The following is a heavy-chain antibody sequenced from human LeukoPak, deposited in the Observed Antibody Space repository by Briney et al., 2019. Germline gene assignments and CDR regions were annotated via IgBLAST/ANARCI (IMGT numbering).Heavy chain of an antibody. J-gene: IGHJ4*02. D-gene: IGHD3-16*02. CDR1: GFTFSSYA. V-gene: IGHV3-23*01. Sequence: PGGSLRLSCAASGFTFSSYAMRWVRQAPGKGREWVSAISGSGGSTYYADSVKGRFTISRDNSKNTLYLQMNSLRAEDTAVYYCAECPKDYDYVWGSYRYTGDYYFDFWGQGTLVTVS. CDR2: ISGSGGST. CDR3: AECPKDYDYVWGSYRYTGDYYFDF.